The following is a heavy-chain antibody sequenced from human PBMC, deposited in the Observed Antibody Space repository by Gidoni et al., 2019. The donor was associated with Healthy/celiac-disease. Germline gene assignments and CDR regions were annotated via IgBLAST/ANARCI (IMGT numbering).Heavy chain of an antibody. D-gene: IGHD4-17*01. CDR3: ARGVGVTTVPLGYYGMDV. CDR2: IIPIFGTA. J-gene: IGHJ6*02. Sequence: QVQLVQSGAEVKKPGSSVKVSCKASGGTFSSYAISWVRQAPGQGLEWMGGIIPIFGTANYAQKFQGRVTITADESTSTAYMELSSLRSEDTAVYYCARGVGVTTVPLGYYGMDVWGQGTTVTVSS. CDR1: GGTFSSYA. V-gene: IGHV1-69*01.